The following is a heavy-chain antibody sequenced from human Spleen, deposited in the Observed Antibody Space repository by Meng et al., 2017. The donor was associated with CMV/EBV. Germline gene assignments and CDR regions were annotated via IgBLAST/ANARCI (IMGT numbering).Heavy chain of an antibody. CDR3: ATGSGDFDH. CDR2: VYINDNT. CDR1: GGYIKNWF. D-gene: IGHD1-26*01. V-gene: IGHV4-4*07. J-gene: IGHJ4*02. Sequence: GQLKESGPGLVKPSETLSLTCTVSGGYIKNWFWSWIRQPAGKKLEWIGRVYINDNTNYNPSFRSRVIMSVDASNNQFSLKLTSVTAADTAVYYCATGSGDFDHWGQGTLVTVSS.